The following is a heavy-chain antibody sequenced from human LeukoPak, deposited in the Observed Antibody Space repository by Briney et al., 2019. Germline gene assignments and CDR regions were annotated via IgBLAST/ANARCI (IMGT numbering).Heavy chain of an antibody. V-gene: IGHV3-30*18. CDR3: AKDLRGSSSILDY. J-gene: IGHJ4*02. D-gene: IGHD6-6*01. CDR2: ISYAGSNK. CDR1: GFTFSSYD. Sequence: PGGSLRLSCAASGFTFSSYDMHWVRQAPGKGLEWVAAISYAGSNKYYADSVKDRFTISRDNSKNTLYLQMNSLRAEDTAVYYCAKDLRGSSSILDYWGQGTLVTVSS.